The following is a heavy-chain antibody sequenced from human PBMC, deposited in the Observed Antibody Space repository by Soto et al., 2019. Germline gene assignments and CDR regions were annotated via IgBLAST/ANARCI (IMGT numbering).Heavy chain of an antibody. CDR1: ELTFSSHA. CDR2: INCGSGAST. J-gene: IGHJ6*04. D-gene: IGHD6-13*01. Sequence: WGSLRHSCAVSELTFSSHAITLLRQALGKGLECVSTINCGSGASTYFADSVKGRVTLCRDNFKNTLYLQMNSPTADDPAVYFCAKLQQSNGMDVWGRGTTVTVSS. CDR3: AKLQQSNGMDV. V-gene: IGHV3-23*01.